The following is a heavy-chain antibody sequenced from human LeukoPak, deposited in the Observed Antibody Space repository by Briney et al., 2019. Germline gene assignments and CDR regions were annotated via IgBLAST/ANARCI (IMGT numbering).Heavy chain of an antibody. V-gene: IGHV4-59*01. J-gene: IGHJ5*02. CDR2: IFYSGST. D-gene: IGHD4-17*01. CDR1: GDSISNFY. CDR3: ARTTVNNWFDP. Sequence: SETLSLTCTVSGDSISNFYWSWVRQPPGKGLEWIGYIFYSGSTNYNPSLKSRVTMSVDTSKNQFSLKLSSVTAADTAVYYCARTTVNNWFDPWGQGTLVTVSS.